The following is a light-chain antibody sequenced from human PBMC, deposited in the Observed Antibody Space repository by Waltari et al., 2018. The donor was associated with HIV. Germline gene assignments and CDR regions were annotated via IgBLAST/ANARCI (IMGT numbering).Light chain of an antibody. V-gene: IGLV2-14*01. CDR1: SSDIGYYNY. J-gene: IGLJ3*02. Sequence: QFALTQPASVSGSPGQSITISCSGTSSDIGYYNYVSWYQQHPGKVPKLMIYEVSNRPSGISNRFSGSKSGNTASLTISALQAEDEADYFCSSVANSVTLSVLFGGGTKLTVL. CDR2: EVS. CDR3: SSVANSVTLSVL.